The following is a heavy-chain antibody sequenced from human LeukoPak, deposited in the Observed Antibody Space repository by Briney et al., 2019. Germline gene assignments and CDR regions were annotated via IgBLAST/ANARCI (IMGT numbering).Heavy chain of an antibody. V-gene: IGHV3-53*01. CDR2: IYSGGNT. Sequence: GGSLRLSCAASGFTVSSKYMSWVRQAPGKGLEWVSVIYSGGNTDYADSVKGRFTISRDNSKNTLYLQMNSLRAEDTAVYYCARGGIVVVPAAMGFDPWGQGTLVTVSS. J-gene: IGHJ5*02. CDR3: ARGGIVVVPAAMGFDP. CDR1: GFTVSSKY. D-gene: IGHD2-2*01.